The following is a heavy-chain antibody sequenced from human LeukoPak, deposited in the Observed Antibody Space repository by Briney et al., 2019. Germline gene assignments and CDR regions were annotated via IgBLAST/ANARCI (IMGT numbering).Heavy chain of an antibody. D-gene: IGHD3-3*01. CDR1: GFTFTNYA. CDR2: ISGSGGST. J-gene: IGHJ5*02. V-gene: IGHV3-23*01. CDR3: AKGQDFDFWSGSRFDP. Sequence: GGSLRLSCAASGFTFTNYAMNWVRQAPGKGPEWVSTISGSGGSTYYADSVKGRFTVSGDNSKNTLHLQMNSLRADDTAVYYCAKGQDFDFWSGSRFDPWGQGTLVTVSS.